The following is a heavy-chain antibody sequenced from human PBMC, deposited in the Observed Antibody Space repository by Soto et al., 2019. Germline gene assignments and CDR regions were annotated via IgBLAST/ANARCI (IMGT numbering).Heavy chain of an antibody. J-gene: IGHJ3*02. Sequence: SVKVSCKASGGTFSSYAISWVRQAPGQGLEWMGGIIPIFGTANYAQKFQGRVTITADESTSAAYMELSSLRSEDAAVYYCARGIPPSNYYDSSGNDAFDIWGQGTMVTVSS. CDR1: GGTFSSYA. CDR2: IIPIFGTA. V-gene: IGHV1-69*13. CDR3: ARGIPPSNYYDSSGNDAFDI. D-gene: IGHD3-22*01.